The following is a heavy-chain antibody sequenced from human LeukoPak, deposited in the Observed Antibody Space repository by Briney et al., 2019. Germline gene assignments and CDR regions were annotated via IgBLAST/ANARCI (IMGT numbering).Heavy chain of an antibody. CDR2: IKQDGSHK. Sequence: GGSLRLSCAASGLTLRSNWMSWVRQAPGKGLEWVANIKQDGSHKNYADSVKGRFTISRDNAKNSLYLQMNSLRVEDTAVYYCARERPDNWFDPWGQGTLVTVSS. CDR1: GLTLRSNW. V-gene: IGHV3-7*01. CDR3: ARERPDNWFDP. J-gene: IGHJ5*02.